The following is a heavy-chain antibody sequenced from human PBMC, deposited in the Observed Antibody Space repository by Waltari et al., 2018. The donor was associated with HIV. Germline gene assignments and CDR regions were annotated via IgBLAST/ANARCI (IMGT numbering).Heavy chain of an antibody. CDR3: ARVTTVTGDSYFYYGMDV. Sequence: QVQLVQSGAEVRKPGASVKVSCKASGYTFTGYYLHWVRQAPGQGLEWMGRINPNSGGTNDAQKFQARVTMTRDTSMVAAYMELSSLRPNDTAVYYCARVTTVTGDSYFYYGMDVWGQGTTVTVSS. J-gene: IGHJ6*02. CDR2: INPNSGGT. CDR1: GYTFTGYY. D-gene: IGHD4-17*01. V-gene: IGHV1-2*06.